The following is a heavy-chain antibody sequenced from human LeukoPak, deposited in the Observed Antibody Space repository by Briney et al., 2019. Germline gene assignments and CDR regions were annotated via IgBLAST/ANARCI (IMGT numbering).Heavy chain of an antibody. CDR3: ASLTAWLQLERRGYYYYGMDV. J-gene: IGHJ6*02. Sequence: SETLSLTCAVYGGSFSGYYWSWIRQPPGKGLEWIGEINHSGSTNYNPSLKSRVTISVDTFKNQFSLKLSSVTAADTAVYYCASLTAWLQLERRGYYYYGMDVWGQGTTVTVSS. V-gene: IGHV4-34*01. CDR1: GGSFSGYY. D-gene: IGHD1-1*01. CDR2: INHSGST.